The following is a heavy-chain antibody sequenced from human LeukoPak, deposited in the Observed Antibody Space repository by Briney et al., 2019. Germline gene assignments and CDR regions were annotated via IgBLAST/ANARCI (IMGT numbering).Heavy chain of an antibody. J-gene: IGHJ4*02. V-gene: IGHV3-21*01. CDR1: GFTSSTYS. D-gene: IGHD3-16*02. CDR3: ARIIGAFGTYRYDS. Sequence: GGSLRLSCAASGFTSSTYSMNWVRQAPGKGLEWVSSISSSSSYIYYADSVKGRFTISRDNAENSLYLQMSSLRAEDTAVYYCARIIGAFGTYRYDSWGQGTLVSVSS. CDR2: ISSSSSYI.